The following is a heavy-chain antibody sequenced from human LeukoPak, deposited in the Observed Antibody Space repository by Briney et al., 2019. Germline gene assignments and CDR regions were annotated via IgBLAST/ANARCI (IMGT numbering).Heavy chain of an antibody. J-gene: IGHJ3*02. D-gene: IGHD3-22*01. CDR2: ISSSSSYI. Sequence: GGSLRLTCAASGFTFSSYSMNWVRQAPGKGLEWVSSISSSSSYIYYADSVKGRFTISRDNAKNSLYLQMNSLRAEDTAVYYCARPMKASYDAFKIWGQGTMVTVSS. V-gene: IGHV3-21*01. CDR1: GFTFSSYS. CDR3: ARPMKASYDAFKI.